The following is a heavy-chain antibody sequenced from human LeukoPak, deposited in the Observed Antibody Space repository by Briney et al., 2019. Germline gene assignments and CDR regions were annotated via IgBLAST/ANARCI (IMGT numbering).Heavy chain of an antibody. CDR1: GFTFSNYA. Sequence: GKSLRLSCAASGFTFSNYAMHWVRQAPGKGLEWVAVISYDGSNKYYADSVKGRFTISRDNSKNTLYLQMNSLRAEDTAVYYCARDLYDSSESAFDIWGQGTMVTVSS. V-gene: IGHV3-30-3*01. D-gene: IGHD3-22*01. CDR3: ARDLYDSSESAFDI. CDR2: ISYDGSNK. J-gene: IGHJ3*02.